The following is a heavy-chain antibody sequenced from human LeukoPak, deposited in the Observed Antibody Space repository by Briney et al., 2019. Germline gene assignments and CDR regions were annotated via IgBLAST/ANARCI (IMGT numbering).Heavy chain of an antibody. J-gene: IGHJ4*02. CDR2: ISYDGSNK. Sequence: GGSLRLSCAASGFTFSSYAMHWVRQAPGKGLEGVAVISYDGSNKYYADSVKGRFTISRDNSKNTLYLQMNSLRAEDTAVYYCARTHSVHVGYFDYWGQGTLVTVSS. V-gene: IGHV3-30*04. CDR1: GFTFSSYA. D-gene: IGHD5/OR15-5a*01. CDR3: ARTHSVHVGYFDY.